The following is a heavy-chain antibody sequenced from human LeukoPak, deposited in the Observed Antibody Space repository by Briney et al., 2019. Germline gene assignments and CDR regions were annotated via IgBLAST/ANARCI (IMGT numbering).Heavy chain of an antibody. CDR3: ARVGDSSGYYFDY. Sequence: GGTLRLSCAASGFTFSIYGMSWVRQAPGRGLEWVSAMSGSGGSTYYADSVKGRFTISRDNAKNSLYLQMNSLRAEDTAVYYCARVGDSSGYYFDYWGQGTLVTVSS. D-gene: IGHD3-22*01. CDR2: MSGSGGST. J-gene: IGHJ4*02. V-gene: IGHV3-23*01. CDR1: GFTFSIYG.